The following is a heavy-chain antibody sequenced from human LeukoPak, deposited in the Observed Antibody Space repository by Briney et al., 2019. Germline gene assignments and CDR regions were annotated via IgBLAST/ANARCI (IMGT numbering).Heavy chain of an antibody. D-gene: IGHD2-15*01. J-gene: IGHJ6*02. V-gene: IGHV3-33*08. CDR3: ARDKGAIWVVAATTYGMDV. Sequence: GGSLRLSCAASGFTFSSYGMHWVRQAPGKGLEWVAVIWYDGSNKYYADSVKGRFTISRDSSKNTLYLQMNSLRAEDTAVYYCARDKGAIWVVAATTYGMDVWGQGTTVTVSS. CDR2: IWYDGSNK. CDR1: GFTFSSYG.